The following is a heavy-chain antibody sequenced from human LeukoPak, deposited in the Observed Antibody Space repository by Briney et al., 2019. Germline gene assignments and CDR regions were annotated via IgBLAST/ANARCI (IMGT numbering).Heavy chain of an antibody. J-gene: IGHJ4*02. Sequence: EGSLSLSCVVSGITLSNYGMSWVRQAPGKGLEWVSGISERGGSTNYADSVKGRFIISRDTSKNTVYLQMNSLRVEDTAVYFCAKRGIVIRAVIIIGFHKEAYYFDYWGQGILVTVSS. CDR3: AKRGIVIRAVIIIGFHKEAYYFDY. D-gene: IGHD3-10*01. CDR1: GITLSNYG. V-gene: IGHV3-23*01. CDR2: ISERGGST.